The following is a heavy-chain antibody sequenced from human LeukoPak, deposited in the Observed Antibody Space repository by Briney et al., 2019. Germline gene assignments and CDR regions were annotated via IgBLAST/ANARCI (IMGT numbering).Heavy chain of an antibody. J-gene: IGHJ6*03. Sequence: PSETLSLTCTVSGGSISSSSYYWGWIRQPPGKGLEWIGSIYHSGSTYYNPSLKSRVTISVDTSKNQFSLKLSSVTAADTAVYYCARVLRGYSYGYSVYYYYYMDVWGKGTTVTVSS. V-gene: IGHV4-39*07. CDR2: IYHSGST. CDR3: ARVLRGYSYGYSVYYYYYMDV. D-gene: IGHD5-18*01. CDR1: GGSISSSSYY.